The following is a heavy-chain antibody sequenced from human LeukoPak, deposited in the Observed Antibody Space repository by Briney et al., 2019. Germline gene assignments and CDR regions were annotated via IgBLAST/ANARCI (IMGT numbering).Heavy chain of an antibody. CDR1: GGSISSSSYY. CDR2: IYYSGST. J-gene: IGHJ4*02. D-gene: IGHD3-9*01. CDR3: ARQLTISTHFDY. V-gene: IGHV4-39*01. Sequence: SETLSLTCTVSGGSISSSSYYWGWIRQPPGKGLEWIGSIYYSGSTYYNPSLKSRVTISVDTSKNQFSLKLSSVTAADTAVYYCARQLTISTHFDYWGQGTLVTVSS.